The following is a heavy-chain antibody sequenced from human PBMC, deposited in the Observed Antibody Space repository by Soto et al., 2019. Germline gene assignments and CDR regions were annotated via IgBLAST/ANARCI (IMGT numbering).Heavy chain of an antibody. J-gene: IGHJ4*02. D-gene: IGHD2-15*01. Sequence: EVQLVESGGGLVQPGGSLRLSCAASGFTFSSYWMHWVRQAPGKGLVWVSRINSDGSSTSYADSVKGRFTISRDNAKHTLYLQMNSLRAEDTAVYYCVRTSLVVAAATRADYWGQGTLVTVS. V-gene: IGHV3-74*01. CDR3: VRTSLVVAAATRADY. CDR1: GFTFSSYW. CDR2: INSDGSST.